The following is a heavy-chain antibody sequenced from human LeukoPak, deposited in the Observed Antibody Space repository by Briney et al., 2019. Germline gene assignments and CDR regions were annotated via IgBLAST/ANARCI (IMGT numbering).Heavy chain of an antibody. J-gene: IGHJ4*02. D-gene: IGHD3-10*01. CDR3: ARDLSFYGSGSYFYDY. CDR2: INPNSGGT. CDR1: GYTFTGYY. V-gene: IGHV1-2*02. Sequence: ASVKVSCKASGYTFTGYYIHWVRQAPGQGLEWMGWINPNSGGTNYARKFQGRVTMTRDTSISTAYMELSRLRSDDTAVYYCARDLSFYGSGSYFYDYWGQGTLVTVSS.